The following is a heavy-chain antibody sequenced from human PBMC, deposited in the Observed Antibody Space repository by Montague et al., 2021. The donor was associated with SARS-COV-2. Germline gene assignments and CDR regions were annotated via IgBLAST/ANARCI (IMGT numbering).Heavy chain of an antibody. CDR2: IYYSGST. D-gene: IGHD2-2*01. CDR3: AGQRIFCSSTSCYDNWFDP. J-gene: IGHJ5*02. Sequence: SETLSLTCTVSGGSISSSSYYWGWIRQPPGKGLEWIGSIYYSGSTYYNPSLKSRVTISVDTSKNQFSLKLSSVTAADTAVYSCAGQRIFCSSTSCYDNWFDPWGQGTLVTVSS. V-gene: IGHV4-39*01. CDR1: GGSISSSSYY.